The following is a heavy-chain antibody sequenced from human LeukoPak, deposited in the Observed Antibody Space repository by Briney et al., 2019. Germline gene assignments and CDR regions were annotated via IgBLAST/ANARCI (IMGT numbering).Heavy chain of an antibody. CDR1: GFTFSDYG. J-gene: IGHJ6*02. CDR2: IYSGGST. CDR3: ARDGPEVYGMDA. D-gene: IGHD1-14*01. V-gene: IGHV3-53*01. Sequence: GGSLRLSCAASGFTFSDYGMHWVRQAPGKGLEWVSVIYSGGSTYYADSVKGRFTISRDNSKNTLYLQMNSLRAEDTAVYYCARDGPEVYGMDAWGQGTTVTVSS.